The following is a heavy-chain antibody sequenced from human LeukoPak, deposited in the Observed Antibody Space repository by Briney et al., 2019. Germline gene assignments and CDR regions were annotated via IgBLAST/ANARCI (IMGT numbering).Heavy chain of an antibody. Sequence: PSETLSLTCTVSGYSISSGYYWGWIRQPPGKGLEWIGSIFHSGTTYYNPSLKSRVTISVDTSKNQFSLKLSSVTAADTAVYYCARGRYCSADICSGGDAFDIWGQGTMVSVSS. CDR3: ARGRYCSADICSGGDAFDI. J-gene: IGHJ3*02. CDR2: IFHSGTT. D-gene: IGHD2-15*01. V-gene: IGHV4-38-2*02. CDR1: GYSISSGYY.